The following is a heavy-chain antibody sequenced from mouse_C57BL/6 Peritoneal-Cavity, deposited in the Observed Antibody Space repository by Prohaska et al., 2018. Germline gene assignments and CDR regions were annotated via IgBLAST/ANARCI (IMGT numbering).Heavy chain of an antibody. D-gene: IGHD1-1*01. CDR2: VYPYHGGT. J-gene: IGHJ4*01. CDR3: ARCYYYGSSGTMDY. V-gene: IGHV1-36*01. CDR1: GFTFTQYY. Sequence: EVQLQQSGPVLVNPGPSVKLSCKASGFTFTQYYMHWVKQSHGKSLEWIGLVYPYHGGTSYNQKFKGKATLTVDTSVSTGYMELNSRTSEDSAVYYCARCYYYGSSGTMDYWGQGTSVTVSS.